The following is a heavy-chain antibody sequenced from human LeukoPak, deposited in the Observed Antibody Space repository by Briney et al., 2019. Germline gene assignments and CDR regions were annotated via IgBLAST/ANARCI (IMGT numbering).Heavy chain of an antibody. Sequence: GGSLRLSCAASGFTFSSYGMHWVRQAPGKGLEWVAFIRYDGSNKYYADSVKGRFTISRDNSKNTLYLQMNSLRAEDTAVYYCAKDQDLYDICYFDYWGQGTLVTVSS. V-gene: IGHV3-30*02. D-gene: IGHD3-9*01. CDR3: AKDQDLYDICYFDY. CDR1: GFTFSSYG. CDR2: IRYDGSNK. J-gene: IGHJ4*02.